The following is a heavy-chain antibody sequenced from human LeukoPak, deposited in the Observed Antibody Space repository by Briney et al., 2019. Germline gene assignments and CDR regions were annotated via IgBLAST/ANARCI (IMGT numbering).Heavy chain of an antibody. V-gene: IGHV4-39*01. CDR2: IYYSGST. J-gene: IGHJ6*03. CDR1: GGSISSSSYY. Sequence: SETLSLTCTVSGGSISSSSYYWGWIRPPPGKGLGWIGRIYYSGSTYYNPSLKSRVTISVDTSKTQFSLKLSSVTAADTAVYYCARQDYYVSGGYYYYMDVWGKGTTVTVSS. D-gene: IGHD3-10*02. CDR3: ARQDYYVSGGYYYYMDV.